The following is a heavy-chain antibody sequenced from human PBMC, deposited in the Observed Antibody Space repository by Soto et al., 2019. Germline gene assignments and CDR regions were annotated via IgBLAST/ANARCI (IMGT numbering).Heavy chain of an antibody. D-gene: IGHD3-10*01. J-gene: IGHJ6*02. CDR2: IDPSDSYT. CDR1: GYSFTSYW. CDR3: ARHLYFAGSYSDYYGMDV. Sequence: PGESLKISCKGSGYSFTSYWISWVRQMPGKGLEWMGRIDPSDSYTNYSPSFQGHVTISADKSISTAYLQWSSLKASDTAMYYCARHLYFAGSYSDYYGMDVWGQGTTVTVSS. V-gene: IGHV5-10-1*01.